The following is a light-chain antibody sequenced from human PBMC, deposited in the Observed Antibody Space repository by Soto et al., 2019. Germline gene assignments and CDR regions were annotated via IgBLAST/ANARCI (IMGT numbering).Light chain of an antibody. V-gene: IGKV1-9*01. CDR3: QQLNRYPLT. Sequence: DIQLTQSPSFLSASVGDRVTINCRARQGIRSYLAWYLQKPGKAPKLRIYAASTLQSGVPSRFSGSGSGTVFTLAISSLQPEDFATSYCQQLNRYPLTFGGGTTVEIK. CDR2: AAS. CDR1: QGIRSY. J-gene: IGKJ4*01.